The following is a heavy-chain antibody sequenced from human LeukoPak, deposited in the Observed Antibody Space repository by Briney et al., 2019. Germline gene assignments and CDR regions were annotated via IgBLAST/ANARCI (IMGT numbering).Heavy chain of an antibody. D-gene: IGHD3-10*01. CDR3: ARDIWFGELSPD. Sequence: PSETLSLTCTVSGGSISSGDYYWRWIRQPPGTGLEWIGYIYYSGSTYYNPSLKSRVTISVDTSKNQFSLKLSSVTAADTAVYYCARDIWFGELSPDWGQGTLVTVSS. J-gene: IGHJ4*02. CDR2: IYYSGST. V-gene: IGHV4-30-4*01. CDR1: GGSISSGDYY.